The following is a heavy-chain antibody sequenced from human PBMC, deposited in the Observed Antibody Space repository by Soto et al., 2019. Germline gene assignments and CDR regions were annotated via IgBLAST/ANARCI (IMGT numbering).Heavy chain of an antibody. V-gene: IGHV1-18*01. CDR3: ARGESIGDV. J-gene: IGHJ6*02. Sequence: QVQLVQSGAEVKKPGASVKVSCKASGYTFTSYGISWVRQAPGQGLEWMGWISAYNGNTNYAQKLQGRVTMTTDTPKSKAHMVLRRPRSDETAVYYCARGESIGDVWGQGTTVTVSS. D-gene: IGHD6-6*01. CDR1: GYTFTSYG. CDR2: ISAYNGNT.